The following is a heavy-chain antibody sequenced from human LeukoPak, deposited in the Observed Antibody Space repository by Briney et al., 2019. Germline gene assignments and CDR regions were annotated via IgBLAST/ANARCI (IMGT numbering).Heavy chain of an antibody. D-gene: IGHD3-3*01. CDR2: ISYDGSNK. CDR1: GFTFSSYA. J-gene: IGHJ3*02. CDR3: ASSMGWSATELYAFDI. Sequence: GGSLRLSCAASGFTFSSYAMHWVRQAPGKGLEWVAVISYDGSNKYYADSVKGRFTISRDNSKNTLYLQMNSLRAEDTAVYYCASSMGWSATELYAFDIWGQGTMVTVPS. V-gene: IGHV3-30*04.